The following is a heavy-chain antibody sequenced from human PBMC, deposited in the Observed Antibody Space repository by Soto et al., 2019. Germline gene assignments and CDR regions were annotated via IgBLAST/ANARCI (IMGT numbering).Heavy chain of an antibody. CDR3: ARDVGKALDYFDY. D-gene: IGHD6-13*01. CDR1: GYTFTSYY. V-gene: IGHV1-46*01. Sequence: QVQLVQSGAEVKKPGASVKVSCKASGYTFTSYYMHWVRQAPGQGLEWMGIINPSGGSTSYAQKFQGRGTMTRDTSTRKVYMELSSVRSEDTAVYYCARDVGKALDYFDYWGQGTLVSVSS. J-gene: IGHJ4*02. CDR2: INPSGGST.